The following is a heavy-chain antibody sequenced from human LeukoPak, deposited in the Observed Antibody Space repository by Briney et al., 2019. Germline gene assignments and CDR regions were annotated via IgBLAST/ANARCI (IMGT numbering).Heavy chain of an antibody. D-gene: IGHD3-10*01. V-gene: IGHV1-24*01. CDR2: FDPKDGET. CDR1: GYTLTELS. Sequence: ASVKVSCKVSGYTLTELSMHWVRQAPGKGLEWMGGFDPKDGETIYAQKFQGRVTMTEDTSTDTAYMELSSLRSEDTAVYYCATVWMGSGMALTRSYYYYGMDVWGQGTTVTVSS. CDR3: ATVWMGSGMALTRSYYYYGMDV. J-gene: IGHJ6*02.